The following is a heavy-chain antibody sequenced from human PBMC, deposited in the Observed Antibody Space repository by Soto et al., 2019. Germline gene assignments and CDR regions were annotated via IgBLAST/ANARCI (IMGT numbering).Heavy chain of an antibody. CDR2: ISYDGSKK. D-gene: IGHD1-1*01. J-gene: IGHJ4*02. CDR3: AKDRVWNPFDD. V-gene: IGHV3-30*18. CDR1: GFTFSYYG. Sequence: WSLRLSCAASGFTFSYYGTHWVRQAPGKGLEWVAVISYDGSKKYSADSVRGRFTISRDNSKNTLYLQMNSLRPEDTAVYYCAKDRVWNPFDDWGQGTLVTVSS.